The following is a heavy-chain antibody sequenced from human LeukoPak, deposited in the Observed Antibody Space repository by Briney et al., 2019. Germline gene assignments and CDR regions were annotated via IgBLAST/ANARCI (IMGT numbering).Heavy chain of an antibody. CDR1: GFTFSNYW. CDR3: ARGDSSWLGYYFDY. Sequence: QTGGSLRLSCAASGFTFSNYWMSWVRQAPGKGLEWVASIKQDESEKYYVDSVKGRFTISRDNAKNSLYLQMNSLRAEDTAVYYCARGDSSWLGYYFDYWGQGTLVTVSS. J-gene: IGHJ4*02. CDR2: IKQDESEK. V-gene: IGHV3-7*05. D-gene: IGHD6-13*01.